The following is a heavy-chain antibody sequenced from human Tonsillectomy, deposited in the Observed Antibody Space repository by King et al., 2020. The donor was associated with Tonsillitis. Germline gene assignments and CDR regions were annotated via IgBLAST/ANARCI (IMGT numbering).Heavy chain of an antibody. CDR1: GGFISSYY. V-gene: IGHV4-59*01. Sequence: VQLQESGPGLVKPSETLSLTCTVSGGFISSYYWSWIRQPPGKGLEWIGYIYYSGSTNYNPSLKSRVTISVDTSKNQFSLKLSSVTAADTAVYYCAREAVRGGHHFYYWGQGTLVTVSS. D-gene: IGHD3-10*01. CDR2: IYYSGST. CDR3: AREAVRGGHHFYY. J-gene: IGHJ4*02.